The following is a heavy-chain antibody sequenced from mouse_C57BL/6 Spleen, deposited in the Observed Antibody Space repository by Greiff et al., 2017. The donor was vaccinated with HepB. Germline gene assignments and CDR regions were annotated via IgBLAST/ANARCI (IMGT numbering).Heavy chain of an antibody. J-gene: IGHJ1*03. CDR2: IHPNSGST. D-gene: IGHD2-4*01. CDR3: ARSDYDYDDWYVDV. V-gene: IGHV1-64*01. Sequence: QVQLQQPGAELVKPGASVKLSCKASGYTFTSYWMHWVKQRPGQGLEWIGMIHPNSGSTNYNEKFKSKATLTVDKSSSTAYMQLSSLTSEDSAVYYCARSDYDYDDWYVDVWGTGTTVTVSS. CDR1: GYTFTSYW.